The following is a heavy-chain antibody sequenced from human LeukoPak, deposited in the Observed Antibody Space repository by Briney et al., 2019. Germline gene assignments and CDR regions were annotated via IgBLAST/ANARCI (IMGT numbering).Heavy chain of an antibody. CDR1: GFIFSDYG. CDR2: IGSRNIYI. J-gene: IGHJ4*02. D-gene: IGHD3-3*01. CDR3: ARDEWSSPENY. Sequence: GGSLRLSCAASGFIFSDYGMHWLPQAPGKGLEWVSSIGSRNIYIYYADSVKGRLTIYRDNAKNSLYLQMHSLRAEDTAVYYCARDEWSSPENYWGQGTLVTVSS. V-gene: IGHV3-21*01.